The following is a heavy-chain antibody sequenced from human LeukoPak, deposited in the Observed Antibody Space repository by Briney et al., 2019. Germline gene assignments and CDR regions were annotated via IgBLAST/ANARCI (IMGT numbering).Heavy chain of an antibody. CDR1: EFTFSGSA. D-gene: IGHD6-6*01. V-gene: IGHV3-73*01. CDR3: TRRNSSSTWFDP. CDR2: IRSKANSYAT. Sequence: GGSLRLSCAASEFTFSGSAMHWVRQASGKGLEWVGRIRSKANSYATAYAASVKGRFTISRDDSQNTAYLQMNSLKTEDTAVYYCTRRNSSSTWFDPWGQGTLVTVSS. J-gene: IGHJ5*02.